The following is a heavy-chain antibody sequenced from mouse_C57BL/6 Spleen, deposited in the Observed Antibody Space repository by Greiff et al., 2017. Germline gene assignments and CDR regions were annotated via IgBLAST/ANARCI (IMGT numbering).Heavy chain of an antibody. D-gene: IGHD2-4*01. V-gene: IGHV5-17*01. CDR2: ISSGSSTI. J-gene: IGHJ3*01. CDR1: GFTFSDYG. CDR3: AKPPLYYDYDEGFAY. Sequence: EVQGVESGGGLVKPGGSLKLSCAASGFTFSDYGMHWVRQAPEKGLEWVAYISSGSSTIYYADTVKGRFTISRDNAKNTLFLQMTSLRSEDTAMYYCAKPPLYYDYDEGFAYWGQGTLVTVSA.